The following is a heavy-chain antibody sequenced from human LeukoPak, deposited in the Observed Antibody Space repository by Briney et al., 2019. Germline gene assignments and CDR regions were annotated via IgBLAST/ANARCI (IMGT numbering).Heavy chain of an antibody. CDR3: AKDAAYDSSGYCDY. CDR1: GYTFTSYG. J-gene: IGHJ4*02. D-gene: IGHD3-22*01. V-gene: IGHV1-18*01. CDR2: ISAYNGRT. Sequence: ASVKVSCKASGYTFTSYGIHWVRQAPGQGPEWMGWISAYNGRTNYGQRLQGRVTMTTDKSTSTVYMEMRSLIFDDTALYYCAKDAAYDSSGYCDYWGQGTLVTVSS.